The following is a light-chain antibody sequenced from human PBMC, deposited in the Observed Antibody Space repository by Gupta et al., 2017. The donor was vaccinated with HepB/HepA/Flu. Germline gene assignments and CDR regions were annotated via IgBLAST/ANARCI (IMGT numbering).Light chain of an antibody. CDR2: AAS. V-gene: IGKV1-16*01. CDR1: QDIGIN. CDR3: HQYKFYPVT. Sequence: DIQMTQSPSSVSASVGDRITITCRASQDIGINLAWFQQKPGKAPQALISAASSLESGVPSRFSGSGAKTYFTLTISSLQPEDFATYYCHQYKFYPVTSGPGTKVDIQ. J-gene: IGKJ3*01.